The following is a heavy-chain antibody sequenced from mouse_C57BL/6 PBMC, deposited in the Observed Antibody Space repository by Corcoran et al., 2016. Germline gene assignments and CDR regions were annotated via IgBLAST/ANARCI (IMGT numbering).Heavy chain of an antibody. CDR1: GYTFTDYY. CDR2: INPNNGGT. CDR3: AFGLGGFAY. J-gene: IGHJ3*01. Sequence: EVQLQQSGPELVKPGASVKISCKASGYTFTDYYMNWVKQSHGKSLEWIGDINPNNGGTSYNQKFKGKATLTVDKSSSTAYMELRSLTSEDSAVYYCAFGLGGFAYWGQGTLVTVSA. V-gene: IGHV1-26*01. D-gene: IGHD4-1*01.